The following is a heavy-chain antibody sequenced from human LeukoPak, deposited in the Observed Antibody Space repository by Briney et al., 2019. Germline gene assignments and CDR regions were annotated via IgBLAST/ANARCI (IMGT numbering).Heavy chain of an antibody. Sequence: PSETLSLNCTVSGGSISSYYWSWIRQPPGKGLEWIGYIYYSGSTNYNPSLKSRVTISVDTSKNQFSLKLSSVTAADTAVYYCARGGGYSYGTDPFDYWGQGTLVTVSS. V-gene: IGHV4-59*01. CDR2: IYYSGST. CDR3: ARGGGYSYGTDPFDY. CDR1: GGSISSYY. D-gene: IGHD5-18*01. J-gene: IGHJ4*02.